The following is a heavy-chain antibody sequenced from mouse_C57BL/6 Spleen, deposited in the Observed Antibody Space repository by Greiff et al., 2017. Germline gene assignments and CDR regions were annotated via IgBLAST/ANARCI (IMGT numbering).Heavy chain of an antibody. J-gene: IGHJ2*01. CDR1: GYTFTSYW. V-gene: IGHV1-59*01. D-gene: IGHD2-13*01. CDR2: IDPSDSYT. Sequence: QVQLQQPGAELVRPGTSVKLSCKASGYTFTSYWMHWVKQRPGQGLEWIGVIDPSDSYTNYNQKFKGKATLTVDTSSSTAYMQLSSLTSEDSEVYYCARWSTTVDFDYWGQGTTHTVSS. CDR3: ARWSTTVDFDY.